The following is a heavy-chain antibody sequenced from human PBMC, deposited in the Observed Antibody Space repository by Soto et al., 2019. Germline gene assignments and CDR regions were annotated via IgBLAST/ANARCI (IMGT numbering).Heavy chain of an antibody. D-gene: IGHD2-21*02. CDR1: GGSISSSSYF. CDR2: IYYSGST. CDR3: ARHPSDFWFDP. Sequence: QLQLQESGPGLVKPSETLSLTCSVSGGSISSSSYFWGWIRQPPGKGLEWIGSIYYSGSTYYNPSPKSRVPVSVDTSTNPFSLKLSSVTAADTAVYYCARHPSDFWFDPWGQGTLVTVSS. V-gene: IGHV4-39*01. J-gene: IGHJ5*02.